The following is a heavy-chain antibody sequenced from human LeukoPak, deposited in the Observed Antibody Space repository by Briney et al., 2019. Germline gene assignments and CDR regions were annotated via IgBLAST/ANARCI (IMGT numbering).Heavy chain of an antibody. Sequence: PSETLSLTCTVSGGSISSSSYYWGWIRQPPGKGLEWIGSIYYSGSTYYNPSLKSRVTISVDTSKNQFSLKLSSVTAADTAVYYCARREGYSSPEDYWGQGTLVTVSS. D-gene: IGHD6-13*01. CDR2: IYYSGST. CDR1: GGSISSSSYY. CDR3: ARREGYSSPEDY. J-gene: IGHJ4*02. V-gene: IGHV4-39*01.